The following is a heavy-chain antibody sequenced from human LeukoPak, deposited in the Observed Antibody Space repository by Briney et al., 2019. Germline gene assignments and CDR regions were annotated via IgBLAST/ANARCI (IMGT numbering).Heavy chain of an antibody. D-gene: IGHD2-2*01. V-gene: IGHV1-8*01. CDR1: GYTFTTYD. J-gene: IGHJ5*02. CDR3: ARRSDRCYRCFDP. CDR2: MNPNSGNT. Sequence: ASVKVSCKASGYTFTTYDINWVRQATGQGLEWMGWMNPNSGNTGYAQQFQGRVTMTRNTSITTAYMELSGLKSEDTAVCYRARRSDRCYRCFDPWGQGTLVTVSS.